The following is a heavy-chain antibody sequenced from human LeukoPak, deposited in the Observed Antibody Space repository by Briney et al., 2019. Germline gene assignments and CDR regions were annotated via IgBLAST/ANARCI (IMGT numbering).Heavy chain of an antibody. Sequence: GGSLRLSCVASGFTVSNNHMNWVRQAPGKGLEWVSIIYSGDSTYYADSVKSRFTISRDNSKNTLYLQMNSLRAEDTAVYYCARGVNYFDYWGQGALLTVSS. CDR2: IYSGDST. J-gene: IGHJ4*02. D-gene: IGHD2-8*01. CDR3: ARGVNYFDY. V-gene: IGHV3-53*01. CDR1: GFTVSNNH.